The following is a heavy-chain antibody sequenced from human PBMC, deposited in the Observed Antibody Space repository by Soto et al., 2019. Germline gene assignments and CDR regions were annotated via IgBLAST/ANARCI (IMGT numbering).Heavy chain of an antibody. Sequence: PPETLSLTCTVYGASISIYYWSWIRQPPGKGLEWIGYIYYSGSTNYNPSLKSRVTISVDTSKNQFSLKLSSVTAADTAVYYCARDTQAEYAYSGSSTGRSCGGQGT. J-gene: IGHJ3*01. V-gene: IGHV4-59*01. CDR3: ARDTQAEYAYSGSSTGRSC. D-gene: IGHD1-26*01. CDR2: IYYSGST. CDR1: GASISIYY.